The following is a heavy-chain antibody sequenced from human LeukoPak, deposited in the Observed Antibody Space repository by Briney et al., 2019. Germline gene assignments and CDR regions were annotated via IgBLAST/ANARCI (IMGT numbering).Heavy chain of an antibody. CDR1: GGSFSGFY. J-gene: IGHJ6*03. CDR2: ISHSGST. Sequence: KPSETLSLTCAVYGGSFSGFYWTWIRQPPGKGLEWIGEISHSGSTNYNSSLKSRVTISVHTSKNQFSLRLSSVTAADTGVYYCARRVRPGYSSNWHGAKNNYYYYLDVWGRGTTVTISS. D-gene: IGHD6-13*01. V-gene: IGHV4-34*01. CDR3: ARRVRPGYSSNWHGAKNNYYYYLDV.